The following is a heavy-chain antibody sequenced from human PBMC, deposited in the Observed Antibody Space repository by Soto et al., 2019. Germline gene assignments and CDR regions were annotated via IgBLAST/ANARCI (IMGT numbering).Heavy chain of an antibody. Sequence: GASVKVSCKASGSPSTTYAMHWFPKAPGQRLEWMGWINAGNGNTKYSQKFQGRVTITRDTSASTAYMELSSLRSEDTAVYYCARSLSSSWEFDYWGQGTLVTVSS. D-gene: IGHD6-13*01. V-gene: IGHV1-3*01. CDR2: INAGNGNT. CDR3: ARSLSSSWEFDY. J-gene: IGHJ4*02. CDR1: GSPSTTYA.